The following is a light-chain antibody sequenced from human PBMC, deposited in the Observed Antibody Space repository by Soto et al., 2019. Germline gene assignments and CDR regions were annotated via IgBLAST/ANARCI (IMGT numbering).Light chain of an antibody. CDR2: EVT. CDR3: SSYVGSNTYV. CDR1: SSDVGGYNS. Sequence: QSALTQPPSASGSPGQSVTISCPGTSSDVGGYNSVSWYQQHPGKAPKLMIYEVTKRPSGVPDRFSGSKSGYTASLTVSGLQAEDDADYYCSSYVGSNTYVFGTGTKVTVL. J-gene: IGLJ1*01. V-gene: IGLV2-8*01.